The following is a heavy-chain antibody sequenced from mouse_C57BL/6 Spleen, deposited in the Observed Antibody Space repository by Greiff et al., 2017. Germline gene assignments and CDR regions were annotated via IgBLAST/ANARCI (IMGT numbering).Heavy chain of an antibody. CDR2: IDPENGDT. CDR1: GFNIKDDY. Sequence: EVHLVESGAELVRPGASVKLSCTASGFNIKDDYMHWVKQRPEQGLEWIGWIDPENGDTEYASKFQGKATITADTSSNTAYLQLSSLTSEDTAVYYCTTGGLRRSFDYWGQGTTLTVSS. J-gene: IGHJ2*01. V-gene: IGHV14-4*01. CDR3: TTGGLRRSFDY. D-gene: IGHD2-4*01.